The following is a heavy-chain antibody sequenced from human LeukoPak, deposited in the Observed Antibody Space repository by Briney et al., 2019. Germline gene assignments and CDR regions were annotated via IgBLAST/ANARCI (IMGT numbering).Heavy chain of an antibody. J-gene: IGHJ4*02. V-gene: IGHV4-34*01. CDR3: AASLPLAYCGGDCYPGGHY. D-gene: IGHD2-21*02. CDR2: INHSGST. CDR1: GGSFSGYY. Sequence: SETLSLTCAVYGGSFSGYYWSWIRQPPGKGLEWIGEINHSGSTNYNPSLKSRVTISVDTSKNQFSLKLSSVTAADTAVYYRAASLPLAYCGGDCYPGGHYWGQGTLVTVSS.